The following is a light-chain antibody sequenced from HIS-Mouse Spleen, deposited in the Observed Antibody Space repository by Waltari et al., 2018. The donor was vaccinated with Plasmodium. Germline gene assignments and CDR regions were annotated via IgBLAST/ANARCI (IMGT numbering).Light chain of an antibody. CDR2: DAS. Sequence: EIVLTQSPATLSLSPGDRATLSCRASQSFSSYLAWYQQKPGQAPRLLIYDASNRATGIPARFSGSGSGTDFTLTISSLEPEDFAVYYCQQRSNWPLTFGGGTKVEIK. J-gene: IGKJ4*01. CDR3: QQRSNWPLT. V-gene: IGKV3-11*01. CDR1: QSFSSY.